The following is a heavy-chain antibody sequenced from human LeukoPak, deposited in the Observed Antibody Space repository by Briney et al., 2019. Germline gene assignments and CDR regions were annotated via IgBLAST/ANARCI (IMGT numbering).Heavy chain of an antibody. Sequence: ASVKVSCKASGYTFNTYGISWVRQAPGQGLEWMGWISAYNGNTNYAQKLQGRVTMTTDTSTSTAYMELRSLRSDDTAVYYRARDNSPLVAAAGVYWGQGTLVTVSS. J-gene: IGHJ4*02. CDR1: GYTFNTYG. D-gene: IGHD6-13*01. CDR2: ISAYNGNT. CDR3: ARDNSPLVAAAGVY. V-gene: IGHV1-18*01.